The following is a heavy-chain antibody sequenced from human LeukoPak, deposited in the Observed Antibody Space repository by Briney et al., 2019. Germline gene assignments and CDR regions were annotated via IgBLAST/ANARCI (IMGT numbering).Heavy chain of an antibody. CDR2: INPSGGST. CDR1: GDTISSYA. J-gene: IGHJ4*02. CDR3: ARDDTGTSHSDY. D-gene: IGHD1-7*01. Sequence: GSSVKVSCKASGDTISSYAISWVRQAPGQGLEWMGIINPSGGSTSYAQRFQGRVTMTRDTSTSTVYMELSSLRSEDTAVYYCARDDTGTSHSDYWGQGTLVAVSS. V-gene: IGHV1-46*01.